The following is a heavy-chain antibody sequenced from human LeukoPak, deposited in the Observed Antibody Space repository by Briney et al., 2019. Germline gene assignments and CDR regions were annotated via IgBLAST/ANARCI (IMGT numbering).Heavy chain of an antibody. D-gene: IGHD5-12*01. CDR3: ARAQVATIRHYYYGMDV. V-gene: IGHV1-2*02. J-gene: IGHJ6*02. Sequence: GASVKVSCKASGYTFTGYYMHWVRQAPGQGLEWMGWINPNSGGTNYAQKFQGRVTMTRDTSISTAYMELSRLRSDDTAVYYCARAQVATIRHYYYGMDVWGQGTTVTVSS. CDR2: INPNSGGT. CDR1: GYTFTGYY.